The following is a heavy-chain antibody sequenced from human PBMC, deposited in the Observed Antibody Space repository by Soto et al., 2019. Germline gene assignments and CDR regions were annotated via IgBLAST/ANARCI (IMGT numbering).Heavy chain of an antibody. CDR1: GFTFSSYS. V-gene: IGHV3-48*01. Sequence: GGSLRLSCAASGFTFSSYSMNWVRQAPGKGLEWVSYISSSSSTIYYADSVKGRFTISRDNAXXSXXXXMXSXRAEDTAVYYCARDPGIAVAGTPWGQGTLVTVSS. D-gene: IGHD6-19*01. J-gene: IGHJ5*02. CDR3: ARDPGIAVAGTP. CDR2: ISSSSSTI.